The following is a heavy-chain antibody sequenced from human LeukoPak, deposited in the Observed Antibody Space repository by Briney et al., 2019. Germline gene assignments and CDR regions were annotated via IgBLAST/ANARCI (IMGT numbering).Heavy chain of an antibody. CDR1: GFTFSSFG. V-gene: IGHV3-33*01. J-gene: IGHJ4*02. CDR2: IWYDGSNT. D-gene: IGHD3-3*01. CDR3: ARGFLDFDS. Sequence: PGGPLRLSCVASGFTFSSFGMHWVRQAPGKGLEWVALIWYDGSNTYYADSVKGRFTISRDDSKNTVYLQMNSLRAEDTALYYCARGFLDFDSWGQGTLVIVSS.